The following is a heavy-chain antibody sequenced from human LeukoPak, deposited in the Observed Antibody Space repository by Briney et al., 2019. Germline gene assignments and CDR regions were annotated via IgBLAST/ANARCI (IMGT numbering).Heavy chain of an antibody. CDR3: ASTNGYEGRYFQH. V-gene: IGHV4-31*03. J-gene: IGHJ1*01. Sequence: PSETLSLTCTVSGGSISSGGYYWSWIRQHPGKGLEWIGYIYYSGSTYYIPSLKSRVTISVDTSKNQFSLKLSSVTAADTAVYYCASTNGYEGRYFQHWGQGTLVTVSS. CDR2: IYYSGST. D-gene: IGHD5-18*01. CDR1: GGSISSGGYY.